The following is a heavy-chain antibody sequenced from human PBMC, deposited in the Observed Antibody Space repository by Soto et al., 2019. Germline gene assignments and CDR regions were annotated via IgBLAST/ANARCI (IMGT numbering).Heavy chain of an antibody. CDR1: GFTVSSNY. Sequence: EVQLVESGGGLIQPGGSLRLSCAASGFTVSSNYMSWVRQAPGKGLEWVSVIYSGGSTYYADSVKGRFTISRDNSKKTLYLQMNCLRAEAAAGYYCARDLIESGYPEYFQHWGQGTLVTVSS. CDR2: IYSGGST. D-gene: IGHD3-22*01. J-gene: IGHJ1*01. CDR3: ARDLIESGYPEYFQH. V-gene: IGHV3-53*01.